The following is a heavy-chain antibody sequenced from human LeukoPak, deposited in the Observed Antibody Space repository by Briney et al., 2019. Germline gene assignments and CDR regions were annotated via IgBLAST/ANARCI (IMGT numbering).Heavy chain of an antibody. CDR1: GGSFSGYY. D-gene: IGHD3-3*01. Sequence: SETLSLTCAVYGGSFSGYYWSWVRQPPGKGLEWIGEINHSGSTNYNPSLKSRVTISVDTSKNQFSLKLSSVTAADTAVYYCARGPYDFGLYYYYYGMDVWGQGTTVTVSS. CDR2: INHSGST. V-gene: IGHV4-34*01. CDR3: ARGPYDFGLYYYYYGMDV. J-gene: IGHJ6*02.